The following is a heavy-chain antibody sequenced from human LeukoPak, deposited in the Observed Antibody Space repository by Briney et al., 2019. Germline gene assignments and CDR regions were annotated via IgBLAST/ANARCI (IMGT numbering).Heavy chain of an antibody. V-gene: IGHV3-7*03. Sequence: GGSLRLSCAASGLTFRNFWMCWVRQAPGKGLEWAATIKQDGSGQYYVDSVKGRFTISRDNAQNSLYLQMDSLRGEDTAVYYCAKDFRIGYSAHFDYWGQGALVTVSS. D-gene: IGHD2-21*01. CDR2: IKQDGSGQ. CDR1: GLTFRNFW. CDR3: AKDFRIGYSAHFDY. J-gene: IGHJ4*02.